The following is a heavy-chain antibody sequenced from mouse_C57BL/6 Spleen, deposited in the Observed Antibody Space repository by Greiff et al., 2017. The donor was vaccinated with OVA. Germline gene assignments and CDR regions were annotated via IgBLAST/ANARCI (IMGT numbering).Heavy chain of an antibody. V-gene: IGHV1-81*01. CDR2: IYPRSGNT. D-gene: IGHD3-2*02. CDR1: GYTFTSYG. CDR3: ARQDSSGYAMDY. Sequence: QLKQSGAELARPGASVKLSCKASGYTFTSYGISWVKQRTGQGLEWIGEIYPRSGNTYYNEKFKGKATLTADKSSSTAYMELRSLTSEDSAVYFCARQDSSGYAMDYWGQGTSVTVSS. J-gene: IGHJ4*01.